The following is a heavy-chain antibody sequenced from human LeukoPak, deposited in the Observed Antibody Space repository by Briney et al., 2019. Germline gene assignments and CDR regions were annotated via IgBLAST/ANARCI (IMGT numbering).Heavy chain of an antibody. D-gene: IGHD3-10*01. CDR2: IYYSGST. J-gene: IGHJ4*02. Sequence: SETLSLTCTVSGGSISSYYWSWIRQPPGKGLEWIGYIYYSGSTNYNPSLKSRVTISVDTSKNQFSLKLSSVTAADTAVYYCARLTTMVRGVDFDYWGQGTLVTVSS. CDR1: GGSISSYY. V-gene: IGHV4-59*12. CDR3: ARLTTMVRGVDFDY.